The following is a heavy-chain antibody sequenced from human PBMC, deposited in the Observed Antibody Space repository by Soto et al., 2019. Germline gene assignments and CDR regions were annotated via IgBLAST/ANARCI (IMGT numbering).Heavy chain of an antibody. V-gene: IGHV3-23*01. Sequence: EVQLLESGGGLVQPGGSLRLSCAASGFTFSNYAVTWVRQAPGKGLEWVSTISGSGGSTYYADSVKGRFTISRDNSKNTLYLQMNGLRAEDRAVYYCAKDQRSSWYEIDYSGQGALFTVSS. CDR3: AKDQRSSWYEIDY. CDR2: ISGSGGST. CDR1: GFTFSNYA. D-gene: IGHD6-13*01. J-gene: IGHJ4*02.